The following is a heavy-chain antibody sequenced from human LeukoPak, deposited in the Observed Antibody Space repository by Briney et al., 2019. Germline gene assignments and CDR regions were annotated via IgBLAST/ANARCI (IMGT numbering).Heavy chain of an antibody. CDR2: VNSKSGNT. J-gene: IGHJ4*02. D-gene: IGHD2-8*01. CDR1: GYTFTGYY. Sequence: ASVKVSCKASGYTFTGYYMHWVRQAPGQGLEWMGWVNSKSGNTGYKQKFQARVTITRDTSMTTAYMELSSLTSDDTAVYFCARGLPLGYCTYGVCYPPKHFDFWGQRTLVTVSS. CDR3: ARGLPLGYCTYGVCYPPKHFDF. V-gene: IGHV1-8*03.